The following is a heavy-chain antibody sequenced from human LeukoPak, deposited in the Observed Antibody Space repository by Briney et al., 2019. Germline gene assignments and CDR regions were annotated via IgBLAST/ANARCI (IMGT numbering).Heavy chain of an antibody. CDR1: GYTLTELS. V-gene: IGHV1-2*02. CDR3: VRGEYSYGYDY. J-gene: IGHJ4*02. CDR2: INPNIGGT. D-gene: IGHD5-18*01. Sequence: GASVKVSCKVSGYTLTELSMHWVRQAPGQGLEWMGWINPNIGGTNYAQQFQGRVTMTRDTSINTAYMELSRLRSDDTAVYYCVRGEYSYGYDYWGQGTLVTVSS.